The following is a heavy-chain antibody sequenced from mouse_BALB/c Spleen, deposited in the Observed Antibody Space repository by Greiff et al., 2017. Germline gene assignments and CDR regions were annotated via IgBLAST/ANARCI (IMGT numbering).Heavy chain of an antibody. D-gene: IGHD1-1*01. CDR1: GFNIKDYY. Sequence: DVQLQESGAELVRSGASVKLSCTASGFNIKDYYMHWVKQRPEQGLEWIGWIDPENGDTEYAPKFQGKATKTADKSSSTAYMQLSSLTSEDSAVYYCARPTVVPTGAWFAYWGQGTLVTVSA. CDR2: IDPENGDT. J-gene: IGHJ3*01. CDR3: ARPTVVPTGAWFAY. V-gene: IGHV14-4*02.